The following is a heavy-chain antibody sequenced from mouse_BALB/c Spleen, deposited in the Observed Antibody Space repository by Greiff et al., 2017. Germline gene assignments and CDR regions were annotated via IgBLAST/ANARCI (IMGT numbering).Heavy chain of an antibody. V-gene: IGHV5-17*02. D-gene: IGHD1-1*01. CDR1: GFTFSSFG. J-gene: IGHJ3*01. CDR3: ARGDYGSWFAY. CDR2: ISSGSSTI. Sequence: EVMLVESGGGLVQPGGSRKLSCAASGFTFSSFGMHWVRQAPEKGLEWVAYISSGSSTIYYADTVKGRFTISRDKPKNTLFLQMTSLRSEDTAMYYCARGDYGSWFAYWGQGTLVTVSA.